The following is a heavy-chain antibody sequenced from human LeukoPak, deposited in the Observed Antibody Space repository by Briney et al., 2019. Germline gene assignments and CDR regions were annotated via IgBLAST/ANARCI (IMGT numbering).Heavy chain of an antibody. Sequence: PGGSLRLSCAASGFTFSSYAMHWVRQAPGKGLEWVAFIRYDGSNKYYADSVKGRFTISRDNSKNTLYLQMNSLRAEDTAVYYCAKDGGYCSSTSCYLNYYYYYMDVWGKGTTVTVSS. J-gene: IGHJ6*03. CDR1: GFTFSSYA. CDR3: AKDGGYCSSTSCYLNYYYYYMDV. V-gene: IGHV3-30*02. D-gene: IGHD2-2*01. CDR2: IRYDGSNK.